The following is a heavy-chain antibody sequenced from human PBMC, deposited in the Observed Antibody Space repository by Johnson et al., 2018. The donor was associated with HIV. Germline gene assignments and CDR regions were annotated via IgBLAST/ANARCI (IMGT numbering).Heavy chain of an antibody. Sequence: VQLLESGGGLVQPGGSLRLSCAASGFTFSSYWMSWVRQAPGKGLEWVANIKQDGSEKYYVDSVKGRFTISRDNAKNSLYLQMNSLRAEDTAVYYCASRSEQWLGAFDILGQGTMVTVSS. V-gene: IGHV3-7*01. CDR1: GFTFSSYW. D-gene: IGHD6-19*01. CDR2: IKQDGSEK. CDR3: ASRSEQWLGAFDI. J-gene: IGHJ3*02.